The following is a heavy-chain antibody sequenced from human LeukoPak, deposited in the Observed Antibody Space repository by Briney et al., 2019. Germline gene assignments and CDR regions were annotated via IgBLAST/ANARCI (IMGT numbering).Heavy chain of an antibody. Sequence: GGSLRLSCAASGFTFSNAWMSWVRQAPGKGLEWVGRIKSKTDGGTTDYAAHGKGRFTISRDDSKNTLHLQINRLKTEDTAVYYCTTEWFGELLYNYWGQATLVTVPS. CDR2: IKSKTDGGTT. CDR3: TTEWFGELLYNY. CDR1: GFTFSNAW. V-gene: IGHV3-15*01. D-gene: IGHD3-10*01. J-gene: IGHJ4*02.